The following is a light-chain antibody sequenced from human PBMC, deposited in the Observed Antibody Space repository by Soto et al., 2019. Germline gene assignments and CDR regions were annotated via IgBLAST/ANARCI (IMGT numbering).Light chain of an antibody. Sequence: DIQMTQSPSSLSASVGDRVTITCRASQDISNSLAWYQQKPGKVPKVLIYATSILQSGVPARFSGSGSGTDFALTISRLEPEDVATYYCKNYNSAALAFGGGTKVEI. J-gene: IGKJ4*02. V-gene: IGKV1-27*01. CDR2: ATS. CDR1: QDISNS. CDR3: KNYNSAALA.